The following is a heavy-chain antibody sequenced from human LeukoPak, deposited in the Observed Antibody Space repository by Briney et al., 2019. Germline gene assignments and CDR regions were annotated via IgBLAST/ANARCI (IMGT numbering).Heavy chain of an antibody. CDR3: ARGRTAAGPFDI. CDR1: GGSISSYY. V-gene: IGHV4-59*01. D-gene: IGHD1-14*01. Sequence: SETLSLTCTVSGGSISSYYWSWIRQPPGKGPEGMGYIYYSGSTNYNPSLRSRVTMPVDTSRKQFSLKLSSVTAADTAVYYCARGRTAAGPFDIWGQGTLVTVTS. CDR2: IYYSGST. J-gene: IGHJ3*02.